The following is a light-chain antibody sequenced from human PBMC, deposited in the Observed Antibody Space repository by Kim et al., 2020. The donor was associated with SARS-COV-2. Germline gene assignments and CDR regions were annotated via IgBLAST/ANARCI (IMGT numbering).Light chain of an antibody. Sequence: LSQGERATLSCRASQSVSSYLAWYQQKPGQAPRLLIYDVSNRATGIPARFTGSGSGTDFTLTISSLEPEDFAVYYCQQRSTRPSTFGGGTKVDIK. CDR1: QSVSSY. J-gene: IGKJ4*01. CDR2: DVS. V-gene: IGKV3-11*01. CDR3: QQRSTRPST.